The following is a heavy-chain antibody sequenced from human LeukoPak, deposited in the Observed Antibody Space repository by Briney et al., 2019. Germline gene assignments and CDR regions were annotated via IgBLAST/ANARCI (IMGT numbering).Heavy chain of an antibody. Sequence: GGSLRLSCAASGFTFDIYGMSWVRQAPGKGLEWVSGLNWIGGSTAYADSVKGRFIISRDNVKNCLYLHMNSLRAEDTALYYCAKSASSWPLYYFDYWGQGTLVTVSS. CDR3: AKSASSWPLYYFDY. J-gene: IGHJ4*02. CDR1: GFTFDIYG. CDR2: LNWIGGST. V-gene: IGHV3-20*04. D-gene: IGHD6-13*01.